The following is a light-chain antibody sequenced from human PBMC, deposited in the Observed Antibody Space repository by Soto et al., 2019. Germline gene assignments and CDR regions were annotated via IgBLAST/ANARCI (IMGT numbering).Light chain of an antibody. CDR3: QSYDSGLSGYV. J-gene: IGLJ1*01. CDR2: GHN. CDR1: SSNIGAGYD. Sequence: QSVLTQPPSVSGAPGQRVTISCTGGSSNIGAGYDVHWYQQLPGTAPKLLIYGHNYRPSGVPDRFSGSKSGTSASLAITDLHADDEADYYCQSYDSGLSGYVFGTGTKVTVL. V-gene: IGLV1-40*01.